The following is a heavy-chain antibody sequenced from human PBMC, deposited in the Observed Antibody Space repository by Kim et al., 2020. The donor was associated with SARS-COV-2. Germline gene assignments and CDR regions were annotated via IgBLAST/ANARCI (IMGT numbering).Heavy chain of an antibody. CDR2: IYYSGST. J-gene: IGHJ4*02. CDR1: GGSISSGGYY. V-gene: IGHV4-31*03. D-gene: IGHD2-2*01. Sequence: SETLSLTCTVSGGSISSGGYYWSWIRQHPGKGLEWIGYIYYSGSTYYNPSLKSRVTISVDTSKNQFSLKLSSVTAADTAVYYCASWVDSDIVVVPAAMSGDYFDYWGQGTLVTVSS. CDR3: ASWVDSDIVVVPAAMSGDYFDY.